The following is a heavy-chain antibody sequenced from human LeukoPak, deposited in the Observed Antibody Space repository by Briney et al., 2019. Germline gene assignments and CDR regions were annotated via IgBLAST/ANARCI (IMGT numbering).Heavy chain of an antibody. Sequence: GGSLRLSCEASGFTFGSHAMYWVRQALGKGLEWVAGIFGSGGSPHFADSVKGRFTISRDNSRNTVYLQINSLRADDTAVYYCGKTTVGYSSGQKPAWPVDYWGQGTLVTVS. J-gene: IGHJ4*02. D-gene: IGHD5-18*01. V-gene: IGHV3-23*01. CDR3: GKTTVGYSSGQKPAWPVDY. CDR2: IFGSGGSP. CDR1: GFTFGSHA.